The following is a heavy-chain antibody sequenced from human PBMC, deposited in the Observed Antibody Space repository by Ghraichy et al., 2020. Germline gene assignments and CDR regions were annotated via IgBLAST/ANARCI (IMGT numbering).Heavy chain of an antibody. CDR3: AKGGDWGYGDYEGYFDY. Sequence: GGSLRLSCAASGFTFSSYGMHWVRQAPGKGLEWVAVIWYDGSNKYYADSVKGRFTISRDNSKNTLYLQMNSLRAEDTAVYYCAKGGDWGYGDYEGYFDYWGQGTLVTVSS. D-gene: IGHD4-17*01. CDR2: IWYDGSNK. CDR1: GFTFSSYG. V-gene: IGHV3-33*06. J-gene: IGHJ4*02.